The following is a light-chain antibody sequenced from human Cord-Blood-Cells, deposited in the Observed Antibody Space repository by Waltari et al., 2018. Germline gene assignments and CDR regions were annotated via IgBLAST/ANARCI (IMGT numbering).Light chain of an antibody. CDR3: AAWDDSLNGRV. V-gene: IGLV1-44*01. Sequence: QSVLTQPPSASGTPGQRVTISCSGSSSNIGSNTVNWYQQLPGTAPKLLIYRNKQRPSGGPDRFSGSKSGTSASLAISGLQAEDEADYYCAAWDDSLNGRVFGGGTKLTVL. J-gene: IGLJ3*02. CDR1: SSNIGSNT. CDR2: RNK.